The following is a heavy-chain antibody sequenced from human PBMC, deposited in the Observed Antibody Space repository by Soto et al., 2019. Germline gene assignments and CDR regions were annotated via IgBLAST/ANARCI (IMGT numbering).Heavy chain of an antibody. J-gene: IGHJ6*03. CDR1: GGSISSYY. CDR2: IYYSGST. CDR3: ARVAPEYYDFWSGYLQIYYYYYMDV. Sequence: SETLSLTCTVSGGSISSYYWSWIRQPPGKGLEWIGYIYYSGSTNYNPSLKSRVTISVDTSKNQFSLKLSSVTAADTAVYYCARVAPEYYDFWSGYLQIYYYYYMDVWGKGTTVTVSS. V-gene: IGHV4-59*01. D-gene: IGHD3-3*01.